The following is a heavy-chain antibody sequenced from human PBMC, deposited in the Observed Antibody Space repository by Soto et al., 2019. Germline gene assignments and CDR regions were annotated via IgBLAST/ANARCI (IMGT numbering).Heavy chain of an antibody. V-gene: IGHV3-30*03. D-gene: IGHD2-15*01. CDR3: AGGQYYFDY. CDR1: GFPFSGYG. CDR2: ISYDGTNQ. Sequence: QVQLVESGGGVVQPGRSLRLSCAASGFPFSGYGMHRVRQAPGKGLDWVALISYDGTNQYYADSVKGRFTVSRDNSKNTLYLHMSSLRAEDTAVYYCAGGQYYFDYCGQGTLVSVSS. J-gene: IGHJ4*02.